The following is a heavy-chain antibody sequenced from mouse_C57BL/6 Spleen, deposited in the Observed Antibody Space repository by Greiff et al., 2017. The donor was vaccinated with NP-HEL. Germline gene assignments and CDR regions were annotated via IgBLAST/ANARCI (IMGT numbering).Heavy chain of an antibody. CDR2: INPSSGYT. CDR1: GYTFTSYW. J-gene: IGHJ2*01. V-gene: IGHV1-7*01. D-gene: IGHD2-4*01. CDR3: ASKSPSPIYYDYEDYFDY. Sequence: QVQLKESGAELAKPGASVKLSCKASGYTFTSYWLHWVKQRPGQGLEWIGYINPSSGYTKYNQKFKDKATLTADKSSSTAYMQLSSLTYEDSAVYYCASKSPSPIYYDYEDYFDYWGQGTTLTVSS.